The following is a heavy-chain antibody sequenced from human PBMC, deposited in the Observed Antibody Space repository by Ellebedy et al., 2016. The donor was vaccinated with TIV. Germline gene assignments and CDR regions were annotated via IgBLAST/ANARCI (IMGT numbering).Heavy chain of an antibody. V-gene: IGHV4-39*01. CDR1: GGSISSSSYY. CDR2: IYYTGST. CDR3: ARPPIVGGTVAFDY. D-gene: IGHD1-26*01. J-gene: IGHJ4*02. Sequence: MPSETLSLTCTVSGGSISSSSYYWGWIRQPPGKGLEWIGNIYYTGSTYHNPSLKSRVTISVDTSKNQFSLKLSSVTAADTAAYYCARPPIVGGTVAFDYWGQGILVTVSS.